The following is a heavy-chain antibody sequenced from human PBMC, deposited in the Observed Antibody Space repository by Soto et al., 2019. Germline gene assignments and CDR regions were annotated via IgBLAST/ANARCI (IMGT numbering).Heavy chain of an antibody. CDR3: VRRVNSNDYYWFDP. D-gene: IGHD6-25*01. Sequence: TLSLTCTVSGGSISSYYWSWIRQPPGKGLEWIGYIYYSGSTNYNPSLKSRVTISVDTSKNQFSLEMSSVTAADTAVYYCVRRVNSNDYYWFDPWGQGTLVTVSS. V-gene: IGHV4-59*12. J-gene: IGHJ5*02. CDR2: IYYSGST. CDR1: GGSISSYY.